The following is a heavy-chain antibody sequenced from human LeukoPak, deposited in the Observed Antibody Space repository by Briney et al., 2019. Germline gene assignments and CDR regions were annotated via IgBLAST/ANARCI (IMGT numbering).Heavy chain of an antibody. V-gene: IGHV3-23*01. J-gene: IGHJ4*02. Sequence: GGSLRLSCAASGFTFSSYAMSWVRQAPGKGLEWVSAISGSGGSTYYADSVKGRFTISRDNSKNTLYLQMNSLRAEDTAVYYCAKVGGYNKFAPADYWGRGTLVTVSS. CDR2: ISGSGGST. CDR1: GFTFSSYA. CDR3: AKVGGYNKFAPADY. D-gene: IGHD5-24*01.